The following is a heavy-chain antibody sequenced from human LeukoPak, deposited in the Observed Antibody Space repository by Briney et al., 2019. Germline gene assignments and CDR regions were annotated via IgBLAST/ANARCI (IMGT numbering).Heavy chain of an antibody. Sequence: PSETLSLTCAVYGGSFSNYYWTWIRQTPGRGLEWIGEISHTGDIINYNPSLKSRVTISVDSSRKQFSLRVTFLTAADTGVYFCARVPDITARPCDTWGPGTLVTVSS. CDR1: GGSFSNYY. CDR3: ARVPDITARPCDT. CDR2: ISHTGDII. V-gene: IGHV4-34*01. J-gene: IGHJ5*02. D-gene: IGHD1-1*01.